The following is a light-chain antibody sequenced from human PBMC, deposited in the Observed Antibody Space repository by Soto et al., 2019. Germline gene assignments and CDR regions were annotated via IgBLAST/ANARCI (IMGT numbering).Light chain of an antibody. CDR3: QQRSNWPRT. Sequence: EIVLTQSPATLSWSAGERATLSCSASQSVSSYLAWYQQKPGQAPRLLIYDASNRATGIPARVSGSGSGTDVTLTISSLEPEDFAVYYCQQRSNWPRTFGQGTQVDIK. V-gene: IGKV3-11*01. J-gene: IGKJ1*01. CDR1: QSVSSY. CDR2: DAS.